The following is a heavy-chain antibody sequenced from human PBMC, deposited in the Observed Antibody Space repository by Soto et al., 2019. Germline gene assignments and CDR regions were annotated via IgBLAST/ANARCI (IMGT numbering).Heavy chain of an antibody. D-gene: IGHD2-15*01. CDR2: IYYSGST. J-gene: IGHJ5*02. V-gene: IGHV4-39*01. Sequence: SETLSLTCTVSGGSISSSSYYWGWIRQPPGKGLEWIGSIYYSGSTYYNPSLKSRVTISVDTSKNQFSLKLSSVTAADTAVYYCARVYCSGGSCYPPDWFDPWGQGTQVS. CDR3: ARVYCSGGSCYPPDWFDP. CDR1: GGSISSSSYY.